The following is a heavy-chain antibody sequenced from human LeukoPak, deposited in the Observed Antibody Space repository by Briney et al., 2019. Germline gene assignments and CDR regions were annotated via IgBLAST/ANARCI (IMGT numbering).Heavy chain of an antibody. CDR2: IYTSGST. Sequence: SETLSLTCTVSGGSISSYYWSWIRQPAGKGLEWIGRIYTSGSTNYNPSLKSRVTMSVDTSKNQFSLKLSSVTAADTAVYYCARGRYDILTGYYADYWGQGTLVTVYS. CDR3: ARGRYDILTGYYADY. D-gene: IGHD3-9*01. CDR1: GGSISSYY. V-gene: IGHV4-4*07. J-gene: IGHJ4*02.